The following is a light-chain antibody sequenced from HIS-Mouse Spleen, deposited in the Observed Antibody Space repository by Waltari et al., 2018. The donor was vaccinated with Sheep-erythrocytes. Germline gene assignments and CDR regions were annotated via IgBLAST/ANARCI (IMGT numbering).Light chain of an antibody. V-gene: IGLV1-51*01. J-gene: IGLJ2*01. CDR1: SSNIGSNT. Sequence: QSVLPQPPSASGTPGQRVTISCSGSSSNIGSNTVNWYQQLPGTAPKLLIYDNNKRPSGIPDRFSGSKSGTSATLGITGLQTGDEADYYCGTWDSSLSAGVFGGGTKLTVL. CDR2: DNN. CDR3: GTWDSSLSAGV.